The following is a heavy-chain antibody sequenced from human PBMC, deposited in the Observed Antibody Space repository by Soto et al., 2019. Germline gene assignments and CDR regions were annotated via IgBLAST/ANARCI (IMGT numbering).Heavy chain of an antibody. J-gene: IGHJ4*02. CDR1: GFSFSSYA. Sequence: GGSLRLSCVASGFSFSSYAMSWVRQAPGKGLEWVSVISGSDGSTYYADSVKGRFTISRDNSKNTLYLHMDSLRAEDTAVYYCAKDRERDAWYEDYWGQGTLVTVSS. D-gene: IGHD6-13*01. CDR2: ISGSDGST. CDR3: AKDRERDAWYEDY. V-gene: IGHV3-23*01.